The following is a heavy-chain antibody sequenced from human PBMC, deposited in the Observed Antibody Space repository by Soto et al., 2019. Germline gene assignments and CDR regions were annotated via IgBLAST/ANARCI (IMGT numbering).Heavy chain of an antibody. J-gene: IGHJ4*02. CDR3: ARDVGGYGFFDY. Sequence: QVQLVESGGGVVQPGRSLRLSCAASGFTFSSYGMHWVRQAPGKGLEWVAVIWYDGSNKYYADSVKGRFTISRDNSKNTLYLQMNSLRAEDTAVYYCARDVGGYGFFDYRGQGTLVTVSS. D-gene: IGHD5-12*01. CDR2: IWYDGSNK. V-gene: IGHV3-33*01. CDR1: GFTFSSYG.